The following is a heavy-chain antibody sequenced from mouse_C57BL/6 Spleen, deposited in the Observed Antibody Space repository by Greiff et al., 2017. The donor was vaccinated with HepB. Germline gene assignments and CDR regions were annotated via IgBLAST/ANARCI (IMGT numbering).Heavy chain of an antibody. Sequence: VQLQQPGAELVKPGASVKLSCKASGYTSTSYWMHWVKQRPGQGLEWIGMIHPNSGSTNYNEKFKSKATLTVDKSSSTAYMQLSSLTSEDSAVYYCARKSVYYDYLYYAMDYWGQGTSVTVSS. D-gene: IGHD2-4*01. CDR2: IHPNSGST. J-gene: IGHJ4*01. CDR3: ARKSVYYDYLYYAMDY. V-gene: IGHV1-64*01. CDR1: GYTSTSYW.